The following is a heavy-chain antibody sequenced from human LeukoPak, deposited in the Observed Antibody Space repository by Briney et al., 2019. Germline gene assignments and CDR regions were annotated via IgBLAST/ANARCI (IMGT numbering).Heavy chain of an antibody. CDR2: IYYTGNT. D-gene: IGHD3-22*01. CDR1: GDSISSSY. V-gene: IGHV4-59*01. J-gene: IGHJ3*02. Sequence: SETLSLTCTVSGDSISSSYWSWIRQPPEKRLEWIGYIYYTGNTNHNPSLKSRVTISVDMSKNQFSLNLNSVTAADTAVYYCVRGFFDSSGYSNPFDIWGQGTMVTVSS. CDR3: VRGFFDSSGYSNPFDI.